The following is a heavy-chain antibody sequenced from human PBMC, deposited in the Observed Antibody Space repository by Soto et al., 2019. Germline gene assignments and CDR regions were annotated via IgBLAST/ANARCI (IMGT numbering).Heavy chain of an antibody. CDR2: ISAYNGNT. CDR1: GYTFTSYG. CDR3: ASDVVVPAATYYYYGMDV. Sequence: VKVSCKASGYTFTSYGISWVRQAPGQGLEWMGWISAYNGNTNYAQKLQGRVTMTTDTSTSTAYMELRSLRSDDTAVYYCASDVVVPAATYYYYGMDVWGQGTTVTVSS. J-gene: IGHJ6*02. D-gene: IGHD2-2*01. V-gene: IGHV1-18*04.